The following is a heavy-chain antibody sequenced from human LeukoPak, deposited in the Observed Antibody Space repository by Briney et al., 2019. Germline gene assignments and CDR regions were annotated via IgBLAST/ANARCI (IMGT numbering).Heavy chain of an antibody. CDR1: GFTFSSYA. CDR2: ISGSGGST. V-gene: IGHV3-23*01. J-gene: IGHJ4*02. D-gene: IGHD3-9*01. Sequence: PGGSLRLSCAASGFTFSSYAMSWVRQAPGKGLEWVSAISGSGGSTYYADSVKGQFTISRDNSKNTLYLQMNSLRAEDTAVYYCAKPIGPYDILTGFDYWGQGTLVTVSS. CDR3: AKPIGPYDILTGFDY.